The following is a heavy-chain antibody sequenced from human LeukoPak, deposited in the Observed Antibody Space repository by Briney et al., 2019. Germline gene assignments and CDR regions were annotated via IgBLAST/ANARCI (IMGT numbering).Heavy chain of an antibody. D-gene: IGHD4-23*01. CDR2: IYTSGST. Sequence: SQTLSLTCTVSGGSISSGSYYWSWLRQPAGKGLEWIGRIYTSGSTNYHPSLKSRLTISVDTSKDEFSLKLSSATAADTAVYYCARGRTNDYGGKGWFDPWGQGTLVTVSS. V-gene: IGHV4-61*02. J-gene: IGHJ5*02. CDR3: ARGRTNDYGGKGWFDP. CDR1: GGSISSGSYY.